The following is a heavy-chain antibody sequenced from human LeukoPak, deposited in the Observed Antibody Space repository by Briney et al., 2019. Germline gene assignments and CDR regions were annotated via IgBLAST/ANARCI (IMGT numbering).Heavy chain of an antibody. V-gene: IGHV1-69*01. CDR1: GGTFSSYA. D-gene: IGHD3-10*01. CDR2: IIPIFGTA. J-gene: IGHJ4*02. Sequence: ASVKVSCKASGGTFSSYAISWVRQAPGQGLEWMGGIIPIFGTANYAQKFQGRVTITADESTSTAYMELSSLRSEDTAVYYCARPRITMVRGVIYSYFDYWGQGTLVTVSS. CDR3: ARPRITMVRGVIYSYFDY.